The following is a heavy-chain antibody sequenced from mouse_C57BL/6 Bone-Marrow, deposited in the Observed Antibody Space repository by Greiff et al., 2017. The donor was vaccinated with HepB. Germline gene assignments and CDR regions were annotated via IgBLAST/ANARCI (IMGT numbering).Heavy chain of an antibody. CDR2: IYPGSGST. D-gene: IGHD1-1*01. J-gene: IGHJ2*01. V-gene: IGHV1-55*01. Sequence: QVQLQQPGAELVKPGASVKMSCKASGYTFTSYWITWVKQRPGQGLEWIGDIYPGSGSTNYNEKFKSKATLTVDTSSSTAYMQLSSLTSEDSAVYYWARKTYYYGSSYFDYWGQGTTLTVSS. CDR1: GYTFTSYW. CDR3: ARKTYYYGSSYFDY.